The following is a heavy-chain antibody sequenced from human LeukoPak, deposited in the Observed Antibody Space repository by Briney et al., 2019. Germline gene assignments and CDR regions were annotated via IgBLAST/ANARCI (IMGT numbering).Heavy chain of an antibody. D-gene: IGHD3-16*01. CDR1: GYFFTGYH. CDR3: AGLGSIMQERIDP. J-gene: IGHJ5*02. V-gene: IGHV1-2*02. Sequence: GASVKVSCKASGYFFTGYHVHWVRQAPGQGLEWMGRTNIDNGDTNSAQKFQGRITMARDTSISTAYMELTWLTSDDTAVYYCAGLGSIMQERIDPWGQGTPVTVSS. CDR2: TNIDNGDT.